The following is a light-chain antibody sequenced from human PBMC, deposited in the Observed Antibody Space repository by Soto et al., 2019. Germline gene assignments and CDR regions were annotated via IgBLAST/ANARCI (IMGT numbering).Light chain of an antibody. CDR2: DVS. CDR1: SSDVGGYNY. CDR3: CSYAGSPRYV. J-gene: IGLJ1*01. V-gene: IGLV2-11*01. Sequence: QSALTQPRSVSGSPGQSVTISCTGTSSDVGGYNYVSWYQQHPGKAPKVMIYDVSERPSGVPDRFSGSKSGNTASLTISGLQDEDESYYYCCSYAGSPRYVFGTGTKLTVL.